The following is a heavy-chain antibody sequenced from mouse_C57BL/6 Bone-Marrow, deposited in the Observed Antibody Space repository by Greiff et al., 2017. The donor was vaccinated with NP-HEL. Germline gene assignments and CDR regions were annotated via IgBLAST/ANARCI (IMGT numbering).Heavy chain of an antibody. CDR3: ARDYGPGFAY. J-gene: IGHJ3*01. Sequence: VQLQQSDAELVKPGASVKISCKVSGYTFTDHTIHWLKQRPEQGLEWIGYIYPRDGSTKYNAKFTGKAPLTADKSSSTAYLQLNSLTSEDSAVYFCARDYGPGFAYWGQGTLVTVSA. V-gene: IGHV1-78*01. D-gene: IGHD1-1*02. CDR2: IYPRDGST. CDR1: GYTFTDHT.